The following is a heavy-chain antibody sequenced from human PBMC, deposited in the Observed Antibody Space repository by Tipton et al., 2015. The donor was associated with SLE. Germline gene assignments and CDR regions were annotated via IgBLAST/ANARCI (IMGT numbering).Heavy chain of an antibody. Sequence: SLRLSCAACGFTFSSYSMNWVRQGPGKGLEWVSSISSSSSYIYYADSVKGRFTISRDNAKNSLYLQMNSLRAEDTAVYYCARDRGLGAFDFWGQGTMVTVSS. J-gene: IGHJ3*01. D-gene: IGHD3-10*01. CDR3: ARDRGLGAFDF. V-gene: IGHV3-21*01. CDR2: ISSSSSYI. CDR1: GFTFSSYS.